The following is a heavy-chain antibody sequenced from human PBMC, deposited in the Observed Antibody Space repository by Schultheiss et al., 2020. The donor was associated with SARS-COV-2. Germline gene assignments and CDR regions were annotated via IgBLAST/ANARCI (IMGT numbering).Heavy chain of an antibody. CDR1: GGSFSGYY. V-gene: IGHV4-34*01. CDR2: INHSGST. J-gene: IGHJ6*02. D-gene: IGHD5-12*01. CDR3: ARHGGGYEYYYGMDV. Sequence: SQTLSLTCAVYGGSFSGYYWSWIRQPPGKGLEWIGEINHSGSTYYNPSLKSRVTISVDRSKNQFSLKLSSVTAADTAVYYCARHGGGYEYYYGMDVWGQGTTVTVSS.